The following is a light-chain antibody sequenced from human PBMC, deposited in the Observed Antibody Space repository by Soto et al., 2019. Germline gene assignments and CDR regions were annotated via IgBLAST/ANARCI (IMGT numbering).Light chain of an antibody. CDR1: QAISIY. CDR2: AAT. CDR3: QKYNSYPLT. Sequence: DIQMTQSPSSLSASVGDRVTITCRASQAISIYLAWYQQKPGKVPELLIYAATTLQSGVPSRFSGSGSGTEFTLTISSLQPEDVATYYCQKYNSYPLTFGPGTKVDIK. J-gene: IGKJ3*01. V-gene: IGKV1-27*01.